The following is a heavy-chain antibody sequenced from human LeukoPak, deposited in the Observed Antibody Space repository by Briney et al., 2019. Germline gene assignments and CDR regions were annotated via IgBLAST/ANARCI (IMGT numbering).Heavy chain of an antibody. CDR1: GFTFSNYD. Sequence: GGSLRLSCVASGFTFSNYDMRWVRQAPGRGLEWVSTITDSGAKTYYADSVKGRFTISRDNSKNTLDLQMNSLKAEDTAIYYCAKDVRPGGGGMDVWGQGTTVTVSS. CDR3: AKDVRPGGGGMDV. D-gene: IGHD3-10*02. CDR2: ITDSGAKT. J-gene: IGHJ6*02. V-gene: IGHV3-23*01.